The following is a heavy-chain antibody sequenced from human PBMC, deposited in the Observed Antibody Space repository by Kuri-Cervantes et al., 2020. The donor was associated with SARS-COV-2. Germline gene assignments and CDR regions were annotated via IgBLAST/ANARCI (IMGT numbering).Heavy chain of an antibody. V-gene: IGHV3-30-3*01. CDR2: LSFDGNND. CDR1: GFFFGAYS. D-gene: IGHD5-24*01. J-gene: IGHJ4*02. CDR3: ASVSTMGVSLD. Sequence: GESLKISCAASGFFFGAYSMHWVRQAPGKGLEWVAGLSFDGNNDYYTQSVKGRFTISRDNSKNTLYLQMNSLRVEDTAVYYCASVSTMGVSLDWGQGTLVTVSS.